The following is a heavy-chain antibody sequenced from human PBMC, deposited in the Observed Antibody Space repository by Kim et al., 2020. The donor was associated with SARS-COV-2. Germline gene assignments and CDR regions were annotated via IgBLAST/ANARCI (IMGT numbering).Heavy chain of an antibody. V-gene: IGHV3-48*02. CDR3: ASSLQFLGVTGPSFDY. Sequence: DSAKSRVTISRKNTKNTLYLQMNSLRNEDTAVYYCASSLQFLGVTGPSFDYWGQGTLVTVSS. D-gene: IGHD2-21*02. J-gene: IGHJ4*02.